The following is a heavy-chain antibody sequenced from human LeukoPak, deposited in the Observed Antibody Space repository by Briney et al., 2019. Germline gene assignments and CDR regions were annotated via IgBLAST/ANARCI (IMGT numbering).Heavy chain of an antibody. Sequence: SETLSLTCAVYGGSFSGYYWSWIRQPPGKGLEWIGEINHSGSTNYNPSLKSRVTISVDTSKNRFSLKLSSVTAADTALYYCARHARGYCGSISCHTDYWGQGTLVAVSS. V-gene: IGHV4-34*01. J-gene: IGHJ4*02. CDR2: INHSGST. D-gene: IGHD2-2*02. CDR1: GGSFSGYY. CDR3: ARHARGYCGSISCHTDY.